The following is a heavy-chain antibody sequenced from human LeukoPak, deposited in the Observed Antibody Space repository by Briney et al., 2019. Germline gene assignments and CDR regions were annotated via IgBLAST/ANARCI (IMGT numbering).Heavy chain of an antibody. Sequence: GGSLRLSCAASGFTFSDYYMSWIRQAPGKGLECVSYISSSGNTTYHADSVKGRFTISRDNAKNSLYLQMSSLRAEDTAVYYCAKAPLPYCSGGSCFDAFDIWGQGTMVTVSS. CDR2: ISSSGNTT. CDR1: GFTFSDYY. V-gene: IGHV3-11*04. J-gene: IGHJ3*02. D-gene: IGHD2-15*01. CDR3: AKAPLPYCSGGSCFDAFDI.